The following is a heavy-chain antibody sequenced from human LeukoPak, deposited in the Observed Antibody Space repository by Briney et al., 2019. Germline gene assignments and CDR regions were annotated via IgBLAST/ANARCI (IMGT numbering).Heavy chain of an antibody. CDR3: ARQTGSGLFILP. Sequence: SETLSLTCTVSGVSISSSNSYWGWIRQPPGKGLEWIVSIYYSGNTYYNASHKSQVSISIDTSKNQFSLKLTSVTAADTAVYYCARQTGSGLFILPGGQGTLVTVSS. CDR2: IYYSGNT. J-gene: IGHJ4*02. CDR1: GVSISSSNSY. D-gene: IGHD3/OR15-3a*01. V-gene: IGHV4-39*01.